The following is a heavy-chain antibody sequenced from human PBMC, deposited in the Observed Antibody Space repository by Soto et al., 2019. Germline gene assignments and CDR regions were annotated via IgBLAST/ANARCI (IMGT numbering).Heavy chain of an antibody. J-gene: IGHJ6*02. D-gene: IGHD6-13*01. CDR3: AGGRGRQQQVMSYYYGMDV. V-gene: IGHV4-34*01. CDR2: INHSGST. CDR1: GGSFSGYY. Sequence: QVQLQQWGAGLLKPSETLSLTCAVYGGSFSGYYWSWIRQPPGKGLEWIGEINHSGSTNYNPSLKSRVTISVDTAKNQFSLNLSSVTAADTAVYYCAGGRGRQQQVMSYYYGMDVWGQGTTVTVSS.